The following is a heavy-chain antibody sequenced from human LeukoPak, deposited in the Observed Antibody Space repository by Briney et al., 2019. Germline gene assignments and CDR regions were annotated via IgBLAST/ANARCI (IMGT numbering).Heavy chain of an antibody. D-gene: IGHD1-7*01. CDR1: GFTFSSYW. V-gene: IGHV3-74*01. CDR2: INSNGSST. Sequence: QPGGSLRLSCAASGFTFSSYWMHWVRQAPGKGLVWVSRINSNGSSTSYADSVKGRFTISRDNAKNTLYLQMSSLRAEDTAVYYCAKSQDNWNYGDFDIWGQGTMVTVSS. CDR3: AKSQDNWNYGDFDI. J-gene: IGHJ3*02.